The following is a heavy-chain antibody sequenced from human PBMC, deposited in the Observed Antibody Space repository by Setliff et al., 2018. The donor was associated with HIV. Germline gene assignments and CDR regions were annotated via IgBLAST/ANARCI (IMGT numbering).Heavy chain of an antibody. CDR2: IYYTGST. CDR1: GGSISSHY. V-gene: IGHV4-59*11. CDR3: TRGRTDTAMAHDY. J-gene: IGHJ4*02. Sequence: PSETLSLTCTVSGGSISSHYWSWIRQPPGKGLEWIGYIYYTGSTYYNHSLESRVTMSVDTSKNQFSLKLKFVTAADTAIYYCTRGRTDTAMAHDYWGQGTPVTVS. D-gene: IGHD5-18*01.